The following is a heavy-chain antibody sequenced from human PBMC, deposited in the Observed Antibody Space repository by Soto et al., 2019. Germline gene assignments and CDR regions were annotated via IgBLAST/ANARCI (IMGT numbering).Heavy chain of an antibody. CDR1: GFDFSSYG. Sequence: GGSLRLSCGASGFDFSSYGMHWVRQAPGKGLEWVAVISYDGSNKYYADSVKGRFTISRDNSKNTLYLQMNSLRAEDTAVYYCAKDSIGYFDYWGQGTLVTVSS. V-gene: IGHV3-30*18. J-gene: IGHJ4*02. CDR3: AKDSIGYFDY. CDR2: ISYDGSNK. D-gene: IGHD2-21*01.